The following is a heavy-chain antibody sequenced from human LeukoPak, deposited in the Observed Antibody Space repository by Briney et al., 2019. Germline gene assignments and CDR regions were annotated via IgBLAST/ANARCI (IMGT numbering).Heavy chain of an antibody. CDR3: ARDWPDYYGSGSTVDY. D-gene: IGHD3-10*01. CDR2: INWNGGST. V-gene: IGHV3-20*03. CDR1: GFTFDDYG. Sequence: RPGGSLRLSFAASGFTFDDYGMSWVRQAPGKGLEWVSGINWNGGSTGYADSVKGRFTISRDNAKNSLYLQMNSLRAEDTALYYCARDWPDYYGSGSTVDYWGQGTLVTVSS. J-gene: IGHJ4*02.